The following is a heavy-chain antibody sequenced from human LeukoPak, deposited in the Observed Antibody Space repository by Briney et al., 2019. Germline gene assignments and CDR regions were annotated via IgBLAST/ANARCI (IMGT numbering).Heavy chain of an antibody. CDR3: GKRELWHGSGEDA. CDR1: GLTFGDYW. CDR2: TNEDGSQK. D-gene: IGHD3-10*01. Sequence: PGGSLRLSCAASGLTFGDYWMSWVRQAPGRGLEWVATTNEDGSQKYYVDSVRGRFTISRDNAKNTLYLQMNTLRAEDTAVYYCGKRELWHGSGEDAWGQGTTVTVSS. V-gene: IGHV3-7*01. J-gene: IGHJ6*02.